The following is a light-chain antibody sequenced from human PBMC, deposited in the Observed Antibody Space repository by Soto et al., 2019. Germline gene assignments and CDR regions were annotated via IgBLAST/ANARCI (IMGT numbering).Light chain of an antibody. J-gene: IGLJ7*01. CDR1: SSDVGRYTY. CDR2: DVY. CDR3: TSYTSTSTPYV. Sequence: QSALTQPASVSGSPGQSITISCAGTSSDVGRYTYVSWYQQHPGKAPKLIIYDVYNRSSGVSTRFSGSKSGNTASLTISGLQAEDEADYYCTSYTSTSTPYVFGGGTQLTDL. V-gene: IGLV2-14*01.